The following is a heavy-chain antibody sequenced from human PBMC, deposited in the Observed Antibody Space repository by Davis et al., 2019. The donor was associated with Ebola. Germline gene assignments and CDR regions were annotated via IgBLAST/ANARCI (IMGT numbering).Heavy chain of an antibody. CDR2: ISYSGIT. J-gene: IGHJ3*02. Sequence: SETLSLTCTVSGDSIRSDYWTWIRQSPGKGLEWIGYISYSGITNYSPSLKSRVTILVDTSEAQVSLKLSSVTAADTAVYFCARDLRLGTAAAPIDIWGQGTMGHVSS. CDR3: ARDLRLGTAAAPIDI. D-gene: IGHD6-13*01. V-gene: IGHV4-59*01. CDR1: GDSIRSDY.